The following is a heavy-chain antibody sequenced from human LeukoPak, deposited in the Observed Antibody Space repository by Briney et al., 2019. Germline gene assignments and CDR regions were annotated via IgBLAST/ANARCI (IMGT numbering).Heavy chain of an antibody. Sequence: SVKVSCKASGGTFSSYAISWVRQAPGQGLEWMGGIIPIFGTANYAQKFQGRVTITADKSTSTAYMELSSLRSEGTAGYYCARGYDSSGYYTSGAFDIWGQGTMVTVSS. CDR1: GGTFSSYA. J-gene: IGHJ3*02. CDR3: ARGYDSSGYYTSGAFDI. V-gene: IGHV1-69*06. D-gene: IGHD3-22*01. CDR2: IIPIFGTA.